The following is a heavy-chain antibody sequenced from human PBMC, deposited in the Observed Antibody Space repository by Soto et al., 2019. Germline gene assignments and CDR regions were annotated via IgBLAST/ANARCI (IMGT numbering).Heavy chain of an antibody. CDR1: GYTFTSYG. CDR2: ISAYNGNT. V-gene: IGHV1-18*01. J-gene: IGHJ6*02. D-gene: IGHD1-26*01. CDR3: ARDTSGSYKWLRLLGGMDV. Sequence: VQLVQSGAEVKKPGASVKVSCKASGYTFTSYGISWVRQAPGQGLEWMGWISAYNGNTNYAQKLQGRVTMTTDTSTSTSYTELRSLRSDDTAVYYCARDTSGSYKWLRLLGGMDVWGQWTTDTVSS.